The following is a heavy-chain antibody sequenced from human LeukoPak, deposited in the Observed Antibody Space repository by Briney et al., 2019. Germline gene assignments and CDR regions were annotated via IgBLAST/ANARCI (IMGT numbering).Heavy chain of an antibody. J-gene: IGHJ6*02. V-gene: IGHV1-8*01. CDR3: ARVHSSGWHQYYYYYGMDV. Sequence: GASVKVSCKASGYTFTSYDINWVRQATGQGLEWMGWMNPNSGNTGYAQKFQGRVTMTRNTSISTAYMELSSLRSEDTAVYYCARVHSSGWHQYYYYYGMDVWGQGTTVTVSS. CDR2: MNPNSGNT. CDR1: GYTFTSYD. D-gene: IGHD6-19*01.